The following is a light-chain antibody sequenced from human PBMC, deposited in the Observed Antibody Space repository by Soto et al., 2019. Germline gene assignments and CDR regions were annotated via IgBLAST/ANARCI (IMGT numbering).Light chain of an antibody. V-gene: IGKV3D-15*01. Sequence: EIVLTQFPPTLSVSPGETVTLSCRASQSVSSYLAWYQQKPGQAPRLLIYGASKKAGGVPDRFGGSGSGTECTLTISSLQSEDFAVYYCQQYDNWPPRLTFGGGTKVEIK. J-gene: IGKJ4*01. CDR1: QSVSSY. CDR3: QQYDNWPPRLT. CDR2: GAS.